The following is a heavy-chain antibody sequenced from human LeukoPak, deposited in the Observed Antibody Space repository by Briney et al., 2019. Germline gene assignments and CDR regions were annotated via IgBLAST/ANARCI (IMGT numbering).Heavy chain of an antibody. Sequence: GGSLRLSCAASGFTFSSYWMSWVRQAPGKGLEWVANIKQDGSEKYYVDSVKGRLTISRDNAKNSLYLQMNSLRAEDTAVYYCAREVWYYDFWSGHRPYNWFDPWGQGTLVTVSS. V-gene: IGHV3-7*01. CDR1: GFTFSSYW. CDR2: IKQDGSEK. J-gene: IGHJ5*02. D-gene: IGHD3-3*01. CDR3: AREVWYYDFWSGHRPYNWFDP.